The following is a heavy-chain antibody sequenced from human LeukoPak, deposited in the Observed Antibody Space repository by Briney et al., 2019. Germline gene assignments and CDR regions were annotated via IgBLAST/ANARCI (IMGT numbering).Heavy chain of an antibody. Sequence: SETLSLTCTVSGGSISSYYWSWIRQPPGKGLEWIGYIYYSGSTNYNPSLKSRVTISVDTSKNQFSLKLSSVTAADTAVHYCARGGLDIVVVPAAIRDYYYYYYMDVWGKGTTVTVSS. J-gene: IGHJ6*03. CDR3: ARGGLDIVVVPAAIRDYYYYYYMDV. V-gene: IGHV4-59*01. CDR1: GGSISSYY. CDR2: IYYSGST. D-gene: IGHD2-2*02.